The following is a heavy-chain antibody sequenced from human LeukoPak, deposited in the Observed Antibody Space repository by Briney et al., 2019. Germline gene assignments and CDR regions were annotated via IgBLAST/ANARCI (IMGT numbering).Heavy chain of an antibody. D-gene: IGHD2-8*01. CDR3: AKDPGGILKMVYATYYFDY. CDR2: ISGSGGST. Sequence: PGGSLRLSCTASGFTFSSYAMSWVRRAPGKGLEWVSAISGSGGSTYYADSVKGRFTISRDNSKNTLYLQMNSLRAEDTAVYYCAKDPGGILKMVYATYYFDYWGQGTLVTVSS. J-gene: IGHJ4*02. CDR1: GFTFSSYA. V-gene: IGHV3-23*01.